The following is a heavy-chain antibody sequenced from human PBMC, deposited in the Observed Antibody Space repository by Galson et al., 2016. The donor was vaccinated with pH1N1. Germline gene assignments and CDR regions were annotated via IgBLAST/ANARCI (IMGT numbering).Heavy chain of an antibody. CDR2: ISSSGDNT. Sequence: SLRLSCAASGFTFSNYAMSWVRQAPGKGLEWVSGISSSGDNTYAADSVQGRFTISRDNSKNTLYLQMNSLRAEDTAVYYCAKGPIESGRANWFDPWAREPWSPSPQ. CDR1: GFTFSNYA. V-gene: IGHV3-23*01. D-gene: IGHD2-21*01. J-gene: IGHJ5*02. CDR3: AKGPIESGRANWFDP.